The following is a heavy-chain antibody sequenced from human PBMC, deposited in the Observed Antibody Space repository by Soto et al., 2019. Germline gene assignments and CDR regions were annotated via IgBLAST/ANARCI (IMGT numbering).Heavy chain of an antibody. V-gene: IGHV3-7*03. CDR3: ARISSSWSPFDY. CDR2: IKQDGSEK. D-gene: IGHD6-13*01. CDR1: GFTFSSYW. J-gene: IGHJ4*02. Sequence: GESLKISCAASGFTFSSYWMSWVRQAPGKGLEWVANIKQDGSEKYYVDSVKGRFTISRDNAKNSLYLQMNSLRAEDTAVYYCARISSSWSPFDYWGQGTLVTVSS.